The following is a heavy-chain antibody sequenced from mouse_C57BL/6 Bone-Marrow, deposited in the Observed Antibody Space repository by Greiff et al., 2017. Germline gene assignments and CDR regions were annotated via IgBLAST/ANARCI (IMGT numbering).Heavy chain of an antibody. D-gene: IGHD4-1*01. CDR2: ISSGGDYI. V-gene: IGHV5-9-1*02. CDR3: TRDQDGSNWDLYYYAMDY. CDR1: GFTFSSYA. J-gene: IGHJ4*01. Sequence: EVQLVESGEGLVKPGGSLKLSCAASGFTFSSYAMSWVRQTPEKRLEWVAYISSGGDYIYYADTVKGRFTISRDNARNTLYLQMSSLKSEDTAMYYCTRDQDGSNWDLYYYAMDYWGQGTSVTVSS.